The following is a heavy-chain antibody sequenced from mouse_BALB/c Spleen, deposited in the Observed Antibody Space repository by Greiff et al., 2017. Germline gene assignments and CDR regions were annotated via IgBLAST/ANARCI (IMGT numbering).Heavy chain of an antibody. CDR1: GYSITSGYY. CDR3: ARGVWFAY. CDR2: IGYDGSN. Sequence: EVQLQESGPGLVKPSQSLSLTCSVTGYSITSGYYWNWIRQFPGNKLEWMGYIGYDGSNNYNPSLKNRISITRDTSKNQFFLKLNSVTTEDTATYYCARGVWFAYWGQGTLVTVSA. V-gene: IGHV3-6*02. J-gene: IGHJ3*01.